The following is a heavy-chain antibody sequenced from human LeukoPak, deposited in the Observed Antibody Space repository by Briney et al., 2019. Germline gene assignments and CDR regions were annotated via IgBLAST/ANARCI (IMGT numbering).Heavy chain of an antibody. CDR2: IYYGRTT. CDR3: VRHDGRGGATMGALDS. D-gene: IGHD5-12*01. J-gene: IGHJ4*02. CDR1: TDSISSSSHH. V-gene: IGHV4-39*01. Sequence: SETLSLTCTVSTDSISSSSHHWGWIRQSPGKGLEWIGSIYYGRTTYYNPSLNSRVAISVVTSKNQFSLQLNSVTAADTAVYYCVRHDGRGGATMGALDSWGQGSLVTVSS.